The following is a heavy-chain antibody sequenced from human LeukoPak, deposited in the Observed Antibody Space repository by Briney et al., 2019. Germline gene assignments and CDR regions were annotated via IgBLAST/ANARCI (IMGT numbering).Heavy chain of an antibody. V-gene: IGHV4-59*01. CDR1: GGSISGYY. CDR3: ARGPFRYGFVS. CDR2: INYSGST. Sequence: SETLTLSCTVSGGSISGYYWSWIRQPPGKGLEWIGYINYSGSTNYNPSLKSRVTISVDTTKNQFSLKLNSVTAADTAVYYCARGPFRYGFVSWGQGTLVTVSS. D-gene: IGHD4-17*01. J-gene: IGHJ4*02.